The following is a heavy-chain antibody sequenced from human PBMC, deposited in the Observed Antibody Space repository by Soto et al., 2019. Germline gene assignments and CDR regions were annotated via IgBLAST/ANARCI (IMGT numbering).Heavy chain of an antibody. V-gene: IGHV1-18*04. CDR2: ISPFTGDT. CDR3: ARSCSGGPCHSAY. Sequence: SVKVSCKASGYTFTNYGINWVRQAPGQGLEWMGWISPFTGDTHYTQSLQGRITMTTDTSTSTAYMELRSLRSADAAVYYCARSCSGGPCHSAYWGQGTLVTVSS. D-gene: IGHD2-15*01. CDR1: GYTFTNYG. J-gene: IGHJ4*02.